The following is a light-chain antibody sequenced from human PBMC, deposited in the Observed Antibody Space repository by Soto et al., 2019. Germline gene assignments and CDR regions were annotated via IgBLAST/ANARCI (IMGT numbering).Light chain of an antibody. V-gene: IGLV2-14*01. CDR1: SSEFGGYNY. CDR3: SSYTSSSTPYV. J-gene: IGLJ1*01. CDR2: DVS. Sequence: SVLTQPSSVSGSPGQSITLSRTGNSSEFGGYNYVSWYQQHPGKAPKLMIYDVSNRPSGVSNRFSGSKSGNTASLTISGLQAEDEADYYCSSYTSSSTPYVFGTGTKVTVL.